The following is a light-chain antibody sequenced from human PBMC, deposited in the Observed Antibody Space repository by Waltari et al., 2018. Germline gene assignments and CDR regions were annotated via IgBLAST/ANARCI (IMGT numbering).Light chain of an antibody. CDR2: GVS. J-gene: IGLJ1*01. V-gene: IGLV2-14*01. Sequence: QSALTQPASVSGSPGQSITISCNGPSSDVGGYDYVSVYQQHLGQAPKLMLYGVSKRPSGVSARFSGSKSGNTASLTISGLQAEDEADYYCSSYASSTTRVFGSGTKVTVL. CDR3: SSYASSTTRV. CDR1: SSDVGGYDY.